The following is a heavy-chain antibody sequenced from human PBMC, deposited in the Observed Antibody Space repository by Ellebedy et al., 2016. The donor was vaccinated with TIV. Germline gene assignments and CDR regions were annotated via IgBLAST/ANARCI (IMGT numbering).Heavy chain of an antibody. CDR2: IYHVWVT. CDR3: ASGYYDTLTGSTGGDFDS. CDR1: NYSISSGSY. J-gene: IGHJ4*02. V-gene: IGHV4-38-2*02. D-gene: IGHD3-9*01. Sequence: SETLSLTCTVSNYSISSGSYWGWIRQPPGKGLEWIGSIYHVWVTYYNPSLKSRVAISVDPSKHQLYLKLSSVTATDTAVYYCASGYYDTLTGSTGGDFDSWGQGTLVTVSS.